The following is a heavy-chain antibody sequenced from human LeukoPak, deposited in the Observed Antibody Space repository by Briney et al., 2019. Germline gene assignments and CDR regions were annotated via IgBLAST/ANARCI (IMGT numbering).Heavy chain of an antibody. Sequence: GASVKVSCKASGGTFSSYAISWVRQAPGQGLEWMGRIIPIRGIANYAQKFQGRVTITADKSTSTAYMELSSLRSEDTAVYYCARAGLAMVNYYFDYWGQGTLVTVSS. V-gene: IGHV1-69*04. CDR2: IIPIRGIA. J-gene: IGHJ4*02. D-gene: IGHD5-18*01. CDR3: ARAGLAMVNYYFDY. CDR1: GGTFSSYA.